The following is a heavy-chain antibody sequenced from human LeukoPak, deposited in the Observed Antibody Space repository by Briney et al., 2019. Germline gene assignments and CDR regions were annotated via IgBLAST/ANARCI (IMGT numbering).Heavy chain of an antibody. D-gene: IGHD3-22*01. Sequence: ASVKVSCKVSGYTLTELSMHWERQAPGKGLEWMGGFDPEDGETIYAQKFQGGVTMTEDTSTDTAYMELSSLRSEDTAVYYCATQWLLLPRWFDPWGQGTLVTVSS. CDR2: FDPEDGET. CDR3: ATQWLLLPRWFDP. CDR1: GYTLTELS. J-gene: IGHJ5*02. V-gene: IGHV1-24*01.